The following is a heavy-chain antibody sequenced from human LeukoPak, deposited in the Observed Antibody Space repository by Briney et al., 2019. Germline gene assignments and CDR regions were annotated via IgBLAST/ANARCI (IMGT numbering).Heavy chain of an antibody. Sequence: PGGSLRLSCAASGFTFSSYSMNWVRQAPGKGLEWVSSISSDSGLIFYADSVKGRFTISRDNAKNSLYLQMSSLRAEDTAIYYCARDYSGYSVDWGQGTLVTVSS. CDR3: ARDYSGYSVD. CDR1: GFTFSSYS. CDR2: ISSDSGLI. V-gene: IGHV3-21*01. J-gene: IGHJ4*02. D-gene: IGHD5-12*01.